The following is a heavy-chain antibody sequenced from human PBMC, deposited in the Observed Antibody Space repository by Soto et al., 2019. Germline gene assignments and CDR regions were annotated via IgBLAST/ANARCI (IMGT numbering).Heavy chain of an antibody. CDR2: SYHSGST. V-gene: IGHV4-30-2*01. CDR3: AGGRIGNSRDY. J-gene: IGHJ4*02. CDR1: GGSISSGGYS. D-gene: IGHD3-16*01. Sequence: QLQLQESGSGLVKPSQTLSLTCAVSGGSISSGGYSWSWIRQPPGKGLEWIGFSYHSGSTYYNPSLRSRVTISVDRAQDKFALKLSSVTAADTDVYYRAGGRIGNSRDYWGQGTLVTVSS.